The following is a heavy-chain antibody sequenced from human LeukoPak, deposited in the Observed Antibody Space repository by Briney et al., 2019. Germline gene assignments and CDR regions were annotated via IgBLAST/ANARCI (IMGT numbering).Heavy chain of an antibody. Sequence: ASVKVSCKASGYTFTSCCISWVRRAPGQGLEWMGWISAYNGNTNYAQKLQGRVTMTTDTSTSTAYMELRSLRSDDTAVYYCARARVVGAAPNAFDIWGQGTMVTVSS. CDR1: GYTFTSCC. CDR2: ISAYNGNT. V-gene: IGHV1-18*01. D-gene: IGHD1-26*01. CDR3: ARARVVGAAPNAFDI. J-gene: IGHJ3*02.